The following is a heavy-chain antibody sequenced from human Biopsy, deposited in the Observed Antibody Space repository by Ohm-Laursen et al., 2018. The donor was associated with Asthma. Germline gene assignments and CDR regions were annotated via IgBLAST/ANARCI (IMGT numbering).Heavy chain of an antibody. CDR3: ARPDPGTTPGMDV. Sequence: SLRLSCTASGFMLRSFGMHWARQAPGKGLEWVSYISSSSGTIYYADSVKGRFTISRDNAKNSLYLQMNSLRDEDTAVYYCARPDPGTTPGMDVWGQGTTVTVSS. V-gene: IGHV3-48*02. CDR2: ISSSSGTI. J-gene: IGHJ6*02. D-gene: IGHD1-7*01. CDR1: GFMLRSFG.